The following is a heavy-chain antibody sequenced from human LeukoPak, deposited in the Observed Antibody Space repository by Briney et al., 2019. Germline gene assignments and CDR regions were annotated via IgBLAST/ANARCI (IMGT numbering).Heavy chain of an antibody. V-gene: IGHV4-31*03. Sequence: PSETLSLTCTVSGGSISSGGYYCSWIRQHPVKGLEWIGYIYYSGSTYYNPSLKSRVTISVDTSKNQFSLKLSSVTAADTAVYYCARAQIQLWLRPYYYYGMDVWGQGTTVTVSS. CDR3: ARAQIQLWLRPYYYYGMDV. CDR2: IYYSGST. D-gene: IGHD5-18*01. CDR1: GGSISSGGYY. J-gene: IGHJ6*02.